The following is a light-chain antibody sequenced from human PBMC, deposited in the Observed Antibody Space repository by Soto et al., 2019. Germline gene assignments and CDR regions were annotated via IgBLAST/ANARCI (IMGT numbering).Light chain of an antibody. CDR3: QQYNSYPWT. CDR2: KAS. CDR1: QSISSW. Sequence: DIQMTQSPSTLSASVGDRVTITCRASQSISSWLAWYQQKPGKAPKLLIYKASSLESGVPSRFSGSGSGTEFPLTISSLQPDDFATYYCQQYNSYPWTFGQGNKVEIK. J-gene: IGKJ1*01. V-gene: IGKV1-5*03.